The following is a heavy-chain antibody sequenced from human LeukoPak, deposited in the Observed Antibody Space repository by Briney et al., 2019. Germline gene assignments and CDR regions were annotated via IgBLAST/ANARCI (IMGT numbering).Heavy chain of an antibody. V-gene: IGHV4-4*07. CDR1: GGSISSYY. Sequence: PSETLSLTCTVSGGSISSYYWSWIRQPAGKGLEWIGRIYTSGSTNYNPSLKSRVTMSVDTSKNQFSLKLSSVTAADTAVYYCAKGHTYGLGESYLDFWGQGTLVSVSS. J-gene: IGHJ4*02. CDR3: AKGHTYGLGESYLDF. D-gene: IGHD5-18*01. CDR2: IYTSGST.